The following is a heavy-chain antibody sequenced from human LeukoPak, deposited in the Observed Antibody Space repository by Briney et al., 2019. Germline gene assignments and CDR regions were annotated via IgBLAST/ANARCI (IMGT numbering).Heavy chain of an antibody. V-gene: IGHV3-30*19. J-gene: IGHJ3*02. Sequence: GGSLRLSCAASGFTFSSYGMHWVRQAPGKGLEWVAVISYDGSNKYYADSVKGRFTISRDNSKNTLYLQMNSLRAEDTAVYYCARDPELEPFLDAFDIWGQGTMVTVSS. CDR3: ARDPELEPFLDAFDI. D-gene: IGHD1-1*01. CDR1: GFTFSSYG. CDR2: ISYDGSNK.